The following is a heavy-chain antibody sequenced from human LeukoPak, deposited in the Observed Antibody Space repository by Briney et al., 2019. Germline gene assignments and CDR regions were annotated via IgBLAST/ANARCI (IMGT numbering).Heavy chain of an antibody. CDR1: RFTLPIYG. V-gene: IGHV3-30*02. Sequence: GGSLKIACAASRFTLPIYGMPWVRLARGVGLQSVPFIRYDGGNKFYADSVKGRCTISRDNSKKTVYLQMNSLRTEDTAVYYCAKDRWLQGYFDYWGQGTLVTVSS. CDR3: AKDRWLQGYFDY. D-gene: IGHD5-24*01. J-gene: IGHJ4*02. CDR2: IRYDGGNK.